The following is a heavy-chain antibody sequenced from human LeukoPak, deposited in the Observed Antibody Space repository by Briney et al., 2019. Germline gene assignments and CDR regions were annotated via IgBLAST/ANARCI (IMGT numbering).Heavy chain of an antibody. CDR2: INPNSGGT. CDR1: GYTFTAYY. CDR3: ARARIKLGGWFDP. D-gene: IGHD1-7*01. Sequence: ASVKVSCKASGYTFTAYYMHWVRQAPGQGLEWMGWINPNSGGTNYAQKFQGRVTMTRDTSISTAYMELSRLRSDDTAVYYCARARIKLGGWFDPWGQGTLVTVSS. V-gene: IGHV1-2*02. J-gene: IGHJ5*02.